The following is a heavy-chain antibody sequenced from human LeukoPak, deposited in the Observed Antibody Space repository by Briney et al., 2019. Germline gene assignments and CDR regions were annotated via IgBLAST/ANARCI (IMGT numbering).Heavy chain of an antibody. V-gene: IGHV3-7*03. CDR2: IKQDGSEE. D-gene: IGHD3-10*01. Sequence: GGSLRLSCAASGFTFSSYWMSWVRQAPGKGLEWVANIKQDGSEEYYVDSVKGRFTISRDNAKNSLYLQMNSLRAEDTAVYYCARDRAVRGQYGMDVWGKGTTVTVSS. CDR1: GFTFSSYW. J-gene: IGHJ6*04. CDR3: ARDRAVRGQYGMDV.